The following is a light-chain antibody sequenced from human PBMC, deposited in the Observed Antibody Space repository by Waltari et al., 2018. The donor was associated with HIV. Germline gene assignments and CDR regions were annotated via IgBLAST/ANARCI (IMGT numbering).Light chain of an antibody. V-gene: IGLV2-8*01. CDR2: EVS. CDR3: SSYAGSNVV. Sequence: QSALTQPPSASGSPGQSVTIACTGTSSDVGGYNDVSWYQQHPGNAPKLMIYEVSKRPSGVPDRFSGSKSGNTASLTVSGLQAEDEADYYCSSYAGSNVVFGGGTKLTVL. CDR1: SSDVGGYND. J-gene: IGLJ2*01.